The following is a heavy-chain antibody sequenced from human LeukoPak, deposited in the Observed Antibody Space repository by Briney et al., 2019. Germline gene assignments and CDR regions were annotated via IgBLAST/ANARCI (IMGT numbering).Heavy chain of an antibody. D-gene: IGHD3-16*02. J-gene: IGHJ5*02. Sequence: SETLSLTCTVSGGSISSSSYYWGWIRQPPGKGLEWIGSIYYSGSTYYNPSPKSRVTISVDTSKNQFSLKLSSVTAADTAVYYCARDSVTRVWFDPWGQGTLVTVSS. CDR2: IYYSGST. CDR1: GGSISSSSYY. V-gene: IGHV4-39*07. CDR3: ARDSVTRVWFDP.